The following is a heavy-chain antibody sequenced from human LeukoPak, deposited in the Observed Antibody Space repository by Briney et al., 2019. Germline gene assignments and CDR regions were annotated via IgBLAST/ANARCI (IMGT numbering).Heavy chain of an antibody. Sequence: KSGGSLRLSCVASGFTFSDYSLNWVRQSPGKGLEWIGETYHSGSTNYNSSLKSRVTISLDTSKNQFSLKLSSVTAADTAVYYCARGRRIVVVLGATRTHRDYYMDVWGKGTTVTVSS. V-gene: IGHV4-34*01. CDR2: TYHSGST. J-gene: IGHJ6*03. CDR1: GFTFSDYS. CDR3: ARGRRIVVVLGATRTHRDYYMDV. D-gene: IGHD2-15*01.